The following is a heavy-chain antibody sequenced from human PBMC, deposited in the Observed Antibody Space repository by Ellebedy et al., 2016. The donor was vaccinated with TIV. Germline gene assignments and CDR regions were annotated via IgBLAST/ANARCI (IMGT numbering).Heavy chain of an antibody. Sequence: ASVKVSCKGSGYSFTSYWIGWVRQMPGKGLEWMGIIYPGDSDTRYSPSFQGQVTISADKSISTAYLQWSSLKASDTAMYYCASRLVIVGATLNDAFDIWGQGTMVTVSS. CDR3: ASRLVIVGATLNDAFDI. CDR2: IYPGDSDT. CDR1: GYSFTSYW. J-gene: IGHJ3*02. V-gene: IGHV5-51*01. D-gene: IGHD1-26*01.